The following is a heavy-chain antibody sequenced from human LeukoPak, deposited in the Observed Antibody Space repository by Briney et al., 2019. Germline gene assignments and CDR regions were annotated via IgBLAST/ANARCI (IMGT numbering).Heavy chain of an antibody. V-gene: IGHV3-48*03. J-gene: IGHJ6*04. D-gene: IGHD3-10*02. CDR1: GFTFSSYE. CDR2: ISSSGSTI. CDR3: AELGITMIGGV. Sequence: GSLRLSCAASGFTFSSYEMNWVRQAPGKGLEWVSYISSSGSTIYYTDSVKGRFTISRDNAKNSLYLQMNSLRAEDTAVYYCAELGITMIGGVWGKGTTVTISS.